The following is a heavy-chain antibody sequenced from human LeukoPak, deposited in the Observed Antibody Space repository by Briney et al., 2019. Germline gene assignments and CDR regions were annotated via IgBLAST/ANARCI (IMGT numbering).Heavy chain of an antibody. Sequence: ASVKVSCKASGYTFTSYDINWVRQAPGQGLEWMGWINPNSGDTNYAEKFQGSVTMTRDTYISTAYMELSRLRYDDTAVYYCARAPGLFSFTWFAYWGQGTLVTVSS. CDR2: INPNSGDT. CDR3: ARAPGLFSFTWFAY. D-gene: IGHD3-10*01. J-gene: IGHJ4*02. V-gene: IGHV1-2*02. CDR1: GYTFTSYD.